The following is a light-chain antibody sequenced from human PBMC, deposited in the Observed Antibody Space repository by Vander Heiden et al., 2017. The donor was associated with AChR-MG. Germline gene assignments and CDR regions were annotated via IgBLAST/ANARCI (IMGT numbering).Light chain of an antibody. J-gene: IGKJ4*01. V-gene: IGKV6-21*02. CDR2: FAS. Sequence: EIVLTQSPDFQSVTPKEKVTITCRASETIDNSLHWYQQKAGQSPKLLIRFASQSISGVPSRFSGSRSGTEFTRTINSLEAEDAATYYCQQSRSFPLTFGGGTKVDIK. CDR3: QQSRSFPLT. CDR1: ETIDNS.